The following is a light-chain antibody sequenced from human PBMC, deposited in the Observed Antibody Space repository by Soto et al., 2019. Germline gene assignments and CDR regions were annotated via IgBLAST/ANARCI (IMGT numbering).Light chain of an antibody. J-gene: IGKJ2*01. Sequence: DIVMTQSPDSLAVSLGERATINCKSSQSVFYSSNNKNYLAWYQQKPGQPPKLLIYWASTRESGVPDRFSGSGSGADFTLTISSLRAEDVAVYYCQQYYSIPYSFGQGTNVEIQ. CDR3: QQYYSIPYS. CDR2: WAS. V-gene: IGKV4-1*01. CDR1: QSVFYSSNNKNY.